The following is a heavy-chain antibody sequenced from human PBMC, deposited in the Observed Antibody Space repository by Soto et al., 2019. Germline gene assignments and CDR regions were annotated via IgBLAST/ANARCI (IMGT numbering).Heavy chain of an antibody. CDR3: ARPGYCSGGSCDENWFDP. Sequence: GESMKISCKGSGYSFTSYWIGWVRQMPGKGLEWMGIIYPGDSDTRYSPSFQGQVTISADKSISTAYLQWSSRKASDTAMYYCARPGYCSGGSCDENWFDPWGQGTLVTVSS. J-gene: IGHJ5*02. CDR2: IYPGDSDT. V-gene: IGHV5-51*01. CDR1: GYSFTSYW. D-gene: IGHD2-15*01.